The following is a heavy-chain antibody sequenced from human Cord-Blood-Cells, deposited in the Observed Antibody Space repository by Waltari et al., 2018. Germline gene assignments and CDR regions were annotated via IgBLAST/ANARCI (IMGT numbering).Heavy chain of an antibody. D-gene: IGHD3-9*01. V-gene: IGHV1-2*02. CDR1: GYTFTGYY. CDR2: SNPNSGGT. CDR3: ARGQVTYYDILTGYYGGYFDY. Sequence: QVQLVQSGAEVKKPGASVKVSCKASGYTFTGYYMHWVRQAPGQGLEWMGWSNPNSGGTNYAQKFQGRVTMTRDTSISTAYMELSRLRSDDTAVYYCARGQVTYYDILTGYYGGYFDYWGQGTLVTVSS. J-gene: IGHJ4*02.